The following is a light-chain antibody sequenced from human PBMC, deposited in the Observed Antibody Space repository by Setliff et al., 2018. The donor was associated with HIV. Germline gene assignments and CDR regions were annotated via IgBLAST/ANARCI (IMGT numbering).Light chain of an antibody. Sequence: QSALAQPASVSGSPGQSITISCTGTSSDVGGFNYVSWYQHHPGKAPKLMIYEVNNRPSGVSNRFSGSKSGNTASLTISGLQAEDEAHYFCSSYTSSSTWVFGGGTKGTVL. CDR3: SSYTSSSTWV. CDR2: EVN. CDR1: SSDVGGFNY. J-gene: IGLJ3*02. V-gene: IGLV2-14*01.